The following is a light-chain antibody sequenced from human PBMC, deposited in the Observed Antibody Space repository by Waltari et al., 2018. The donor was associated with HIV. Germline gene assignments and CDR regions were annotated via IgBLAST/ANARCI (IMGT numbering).Light chain of an antibody. CDR1: SSDVGIYNL. J-gene: IGLJ2*01. CDR2: EGS. Sequence: QSALTQPASVSGSPGQSITISCTGTSSDVGIYNLVSWYQQYPGKAPKLMIYEGSKRPSGVCNRFSGYKSSNTASLTISGLQTEDGADYYCCSYAGSFGVFGGGTKLTV. CDR3: CSYAGSFGV. V-gene: IGLV2-23*01.